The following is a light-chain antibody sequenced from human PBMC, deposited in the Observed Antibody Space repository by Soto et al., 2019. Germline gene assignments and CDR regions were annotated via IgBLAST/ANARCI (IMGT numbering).Light chain of an antibody. CDR3: QQSNSIPPWT. CDR1: QTISKY. V-gene: IGKV1-39*01. CDR2: GAS. Sequence: DIQMTQSPSSLSASVGDRVTITCRASQTISKYLNWYQHKPGKGPKLLTYGASTLQSGVPSRFSGSGSGTDFTLTISSLQLEDVATYYCQQSNSIPPWTFGQGTKVDIK. J-gene: IGKJ1*01.